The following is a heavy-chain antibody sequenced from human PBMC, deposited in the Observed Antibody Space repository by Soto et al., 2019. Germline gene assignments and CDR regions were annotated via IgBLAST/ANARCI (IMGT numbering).Heavy chain of an antibody. Sequence: QLQLQEWGPGLVKPSETLSLTCTVSGGSISSGSYYWGWIRQSPGKRLEWIGSIFYRGSTHYNPSLKTRVTLSVDTSKRQGSLKLYSVPAANSAVYCWPPADGIRVATTFFKYWGQGILVTVPS. J-gene: IGHJ4*02. CDR1: GGSISSGSYY. CDR3: PPADGIRVATTFFKY. V-gene: IGHV4-39*01. D-gene: IGHD5-12*01. CDR2: IFYRGST.